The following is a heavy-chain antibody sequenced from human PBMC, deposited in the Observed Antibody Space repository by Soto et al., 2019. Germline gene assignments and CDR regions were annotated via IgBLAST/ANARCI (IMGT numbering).Heavy chain of an antibody. CDR2: MSGNAENT. D-gene: IGHD3-3*01. CDR3: ARHSLYGVVRNFDY. J-gene: IGHJ4*02. Sequence: GGSLRLSCVAYRFTFASYCMSWVSQAPGKGREWVSSMSGNAENTYYADSVKGRFTVSRDSSKNMLYLYLNSLRAEDTAVYYCARHSLYGVVRNFDYWGQGTLVTVSS. CDR1: RFTFASYC. V-gene: IGHV3-23*01.